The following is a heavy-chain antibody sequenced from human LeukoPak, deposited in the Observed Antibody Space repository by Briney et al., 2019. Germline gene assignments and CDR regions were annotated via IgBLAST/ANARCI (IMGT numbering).Heavy chain of an antibody. Sequence: PGGSLRLSCAASGFTFSSYAMSWVRQAPGKGLEWVSAISGSGGSTYYADSVKGRFTISRDNAKNSLYLQMNSLRAEDTAVYYCTGGYSSGWYRGYFDYWGQGTLVTVSS. J-gene: IGHJ4*02. CDR3: TGGYSSGWYRGYFDY. CDR2: ISGSGGST. V-gene: IGHV3-23*01. D-gene: IGHD6-19*01. CDR1: GFTFSSYA.